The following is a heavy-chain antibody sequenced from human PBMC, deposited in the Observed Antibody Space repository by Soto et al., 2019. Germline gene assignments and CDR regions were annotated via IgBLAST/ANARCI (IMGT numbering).Heavy chain of an antibody. Sequence: QVQLVQSGAEVKKPGSSVKVSCKASGGTFSSYTISWVRQAPGQGLEWMGRIIPILGIANYAQKFQGRVTITADKSTSTGYMELSSLRSEDTAVYYCASSRSVGVFDPWGQGTLVTVSS. J-gene: IGHJ5*02. CDR3: ASSRSVGVFDP. CDR1: GGTFSSYT. V-gene: IGHV1-69*02. CDR2: IIPILGIA. D-gene: IGHD1-26*01.